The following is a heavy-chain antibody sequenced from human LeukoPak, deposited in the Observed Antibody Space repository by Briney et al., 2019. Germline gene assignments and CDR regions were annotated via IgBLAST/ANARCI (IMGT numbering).Heavy chain of an antibody. CDR3: ARAFYYDSSGPDSDY. D-gene: IGHD3-22*01. V-gene: IGHV3-21*01. CDR2: ITSSSSYI. J-gene: IGHJ4*02. Sequence: GGSLRLSCAASGFTFSSYSMNWVRQAPGKGLEWVSSITSSSSYIYYADSVKGRFTISRDNAKNSLYLQMNSLRAEDTAVYYCARAFYYDSSGPDSDYWGQGILVTVSS. CDR1: GFTFSSYS.